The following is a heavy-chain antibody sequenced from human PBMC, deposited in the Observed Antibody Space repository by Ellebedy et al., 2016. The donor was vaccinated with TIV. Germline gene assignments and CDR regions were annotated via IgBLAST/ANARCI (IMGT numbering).Heavy chain of an antibody. J-gene: IGHJ4*02. V-gene: IGHV3-23*01. CDR3: AREDYYDSYGYFVY. CDR2: ISGITVTT. D-gene: IGHD3-22*01. CDR1: GFTFSDYA. Sequence: GESLKISXAASGFTFSDYAMDWVRQAPGKGLEWVSGISGITVTTYYADSVKGRFTISRDNAKSALYLQMNILRADDTAVYYCAREDYYDSYGYFVYWGQGTLVTVSS.